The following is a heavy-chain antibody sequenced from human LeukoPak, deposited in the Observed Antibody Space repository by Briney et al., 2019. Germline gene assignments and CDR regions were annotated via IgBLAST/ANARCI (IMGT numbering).Heavy chain of an antibody. CDR2: ISGSGGST. D-gene: IGHD6-13*01. CDR1: GFTFSSYA. J-gene: IGHJ4*02. V-gene: IGHV3-23*01. Sequence: TGGSLRLSCAASGFTFSSYAMSWVRQAPGKGLEWVSAISGSGGSTYYADSVKGRFTISRDNSKNTLYLQMNSLRAEDTAVYYCAKNQQLPYYFDYWGQGTLVTVSS. CDR3: AKNQQLPYYFDY.